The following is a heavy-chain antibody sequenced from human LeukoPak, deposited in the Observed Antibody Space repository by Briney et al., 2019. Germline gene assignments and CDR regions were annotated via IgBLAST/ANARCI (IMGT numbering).Heavy chain of an antibody. CDR2: ISAYNGNT. CDR1: GYTFTSYG. J-gene: IGHJ6*03. D-gene: IGHD3-3*01. V-gene: IGHV1-18*01. Sequence: ASVKVSCKASGYTFTSYGISWVRQAPGQGLEWMGWISAYNGNTYYAQKLQVRVTMTTDTSTSTAYMELRSLRSDDTAVYYCARLKTSDDFWSGYPPRYYYMDVWGKGTTVTVSS. CDR3: ARLKTSDDFWSGYPPRYYYMDV.